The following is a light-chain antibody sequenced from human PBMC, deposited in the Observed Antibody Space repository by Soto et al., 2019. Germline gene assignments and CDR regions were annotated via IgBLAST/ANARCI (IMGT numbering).Light chain of an antibody. CDR1: SSDVGRYNS. CDR2: DVD. Sequence: QSVLTQPASVSGSPGQSITISCTGTSSDVGRYNSVSWYQLHPGKAPRLVIFDVDYRPSGVSDRFSGSKSGNTASLTISGLQAEDEADYYCTPFTSSTTPYVFGTGTKVTVL. V-gene: IGLV2-14*03. J-gene: IGLJ1*01. CDR3: TPFTSSTTPYV.